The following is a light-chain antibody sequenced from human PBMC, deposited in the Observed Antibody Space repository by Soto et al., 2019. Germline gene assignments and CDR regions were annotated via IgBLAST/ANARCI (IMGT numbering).Light chain of an antibody. CDR1: PSVTTY. CDR2: GAF. J-gene: IGKJ5*01. V-gene: IGKV3-11*01. CDR3: QQRNIWPPVT. Sequence: EIVLTQSPATLSLSPGERTTLSCRASPSVTTYLAWYQQKPGQPPRLLIHGAFNRAAGIPARFSGSGSRTDFTLTISSLEPEDSAVYYCQQRNIWPPVTFGQGTRLEIK.